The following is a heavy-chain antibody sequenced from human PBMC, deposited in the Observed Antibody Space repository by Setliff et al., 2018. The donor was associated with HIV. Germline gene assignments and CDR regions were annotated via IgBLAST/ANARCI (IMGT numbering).Heavy chain of an antibody. J-gene: IGHJ4*02. CDR2: INSDGTST. CDR1: GFTFSPYW. V-gene: IGHV3-74*03. Sequence: GGSLRLSCAASGFTFSPYWMHWVRQAPGKGLVWVSRINSDGTSTTYADSVKGRFTISRDNAKNTLYLQMKSLRPDDTAVYYCAKAKGIVATGMDYWGQGTVVTVSS. CDR3: AKAKGIVATGMDY. D-gene: IGHD6-13*01.